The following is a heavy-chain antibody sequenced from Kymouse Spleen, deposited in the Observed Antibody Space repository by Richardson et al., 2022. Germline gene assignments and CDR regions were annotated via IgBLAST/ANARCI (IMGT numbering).Heavy chain of an antibody. CDR1: GYTFTSYD. J-gene: IGHJ3*02. CDR2: MNPNSGNT. CDR3: ARGPYYYGSGDDAFDI. V-gene: IGHV1-8*01. Sequence: QVQLVQSGAEVKKPGASVKVSCKASGYTFTSYDINWVRQATGQGLEWMGWMNPNSGNTGYAQKFQGRVTMTRNTSISTAYMELSSLRSEDTAVYYCARGPYYYGSGDDAFDIWGQGTMVTVSS. D-gene: IGHD3-10*01.